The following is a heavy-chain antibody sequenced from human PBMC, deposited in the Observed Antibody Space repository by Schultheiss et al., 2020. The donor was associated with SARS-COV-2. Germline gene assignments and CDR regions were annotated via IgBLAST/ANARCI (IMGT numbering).Heavy chain of an antibody. CDR1: GGSISSGGYY. CDR2: IYYSGST. Sequence: SQTLSLTCTVSGGSISSGGYYWGWIRQPPGKGLEWIGSIYYSGSTNYNPSLKSRVTISVDTSKNQFSLKLSSVTAADTAVYYCARDVCSSTSCYGGFPNYYYMDVWGKGTTVTVSS. D-gene: IGHD2-2*01. J-gene: IGHJ6*03. V-gene: IGHV4-39*07. CDR3: ARDVCSSTSCYGGFPNYYYMDV.